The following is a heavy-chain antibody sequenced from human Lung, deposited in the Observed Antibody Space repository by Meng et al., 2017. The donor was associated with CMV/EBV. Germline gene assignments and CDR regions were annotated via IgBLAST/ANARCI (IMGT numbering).Heavy chain of an antibody. Sequence: SCKASCYTFGGDGMRGGRPAAGEGFEGVLVMSGSGGSTYSADPVKGRFTISRENSKNTLYLQMNSLRAEDTAVYYGGKKGGGGPRGIDYWGQGTLVTVSS. V-gene: IGHV3-23*01. CDR3: GKKGGGGPRGIDY. J-gene: IGHJ4*02. CDR1: CYTFGGDG. D-gene: IGHD3-16*01. CDR2: MSGSGGST.